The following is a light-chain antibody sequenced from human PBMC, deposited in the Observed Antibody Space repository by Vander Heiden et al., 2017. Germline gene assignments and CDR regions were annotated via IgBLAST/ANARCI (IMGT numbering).Light chain of an antibody. V-gene: IGLV3-1*01. CDR3: QAWDSSTAV. Sequence: SYELTQPPPASVSPGPTASITCSGDKLGDKYACWYQQKPGQSPVLVIYQDSKRPSGIPERFSGSNAGNAATLTISGTQAMDEADYYCQAWDSSTAVFGGGTKLTVL. CDR1: KLGDKY. J-gene: IGLJ2*01. CDR2: QDS.